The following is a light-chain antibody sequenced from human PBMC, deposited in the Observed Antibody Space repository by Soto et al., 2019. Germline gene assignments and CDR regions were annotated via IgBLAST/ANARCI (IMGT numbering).Light chain of an antibody. V-gene: IGKV3-20*01. Sequence: EIVLTQSPGTLSLSPGERATLSCRASQSVSSSYLAWYQQKPGQAPRLLIYGASSRATGIPDRFSGSGSGTEFTLTISSLQSEDFAVYYCQQYSIWRTFG. J-gene: IGKJ1*01. CDR3: QQYSIWRT. CDR1: QSVSSSY. CDR2: GAS.